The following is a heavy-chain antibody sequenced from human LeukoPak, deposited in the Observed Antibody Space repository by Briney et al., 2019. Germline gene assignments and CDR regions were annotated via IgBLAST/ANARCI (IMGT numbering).Heavy chain of an antibody. CDR3: ASTYCSSTRCQLPDDAFEI. Sequence: GWSLRLSCAASGFSVSSNHMTWVRQAPGKGLEWVSVIYCAGNIYYADPVKGRSTISRDDSMNTLYLQMNSLRAEDTAVYFCASTYCSSTRCQLPDDAFEIWGQGTMVTVSS. D-gene: IGHD2-2*01. CDR2: IYCAGNI. CDR1: GFSVSSNH. V-gene: IGHV3-53*01. J-gene: IGHJ3*02.